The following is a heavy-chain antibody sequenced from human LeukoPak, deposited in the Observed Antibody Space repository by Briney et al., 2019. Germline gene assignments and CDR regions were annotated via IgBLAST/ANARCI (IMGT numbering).Heavy chain of an antibody. CDR3: ARVLDSSSWYPFFDY. CDR1: GGSISSGSYC. Sequence: PSQTLSLTCTVSGGSISSGSYCWSWIRQPAGKGLEWIGHIHISGSTNYNPSLKSRVTISVDTSKNQLSLKLSSVTAADTAVYYCARVLDSSSWYPFFDYWGQGTLVTVSS. J-gene: IGHJ4*02. D-gene: IGHD6-13*01. CDR2: IHISGST. V-gene: IGHV4-61*09.